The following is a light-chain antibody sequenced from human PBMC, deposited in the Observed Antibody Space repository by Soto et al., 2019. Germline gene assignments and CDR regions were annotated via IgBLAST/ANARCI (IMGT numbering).Light chain of an antibody. V-gene: IGKV1-5*01. Sequence: DIQMTQSPSTLYASVGDRVTITCRASQTISSWLAWYQQKPGKAPNLLIYDASTLERGVPSRFSGTGSGTEFTLTIDRLQPDDFATYYCQQYHTSSLTFGQGTRLEIK. CDR1: QTISSW. CDR2: DAS. CDR3: QQYHTSSLT. J-gene: IGKJ5*01.